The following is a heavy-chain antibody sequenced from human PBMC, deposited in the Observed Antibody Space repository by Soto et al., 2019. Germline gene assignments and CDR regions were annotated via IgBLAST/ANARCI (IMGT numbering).Heavy chain of an antibody. CDR3: ARDLVYGLIDY. V-gene: IGHV1-18*01. J-gene: IGHJ4*02. CDR2: INAYNGNT. Sequence: QVQLVQSGAEVKKPGASVKVSCKASGYTFTSYGISWVRQAHGQGLEWMGWINAYNGNTNYAQKLQGRVTMTTDTSTSTAYMALRSLRSDVTAGYYCARDLVYGLIDYWGQGTLATVSS. CDR1: GYTFTSYG. D-gene: IGHD1-20*01.